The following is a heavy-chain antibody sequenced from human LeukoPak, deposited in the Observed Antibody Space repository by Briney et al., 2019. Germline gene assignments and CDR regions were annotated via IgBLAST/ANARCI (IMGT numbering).Heavy chain of an antibody. CDR1: GFTFSSYA. J-gene: IGHJ6*02. CDR2: ISYDGSNK. Sequence: GGSLRLSCAASGFTFSSYAMHWVRQAPGKGLEWVAVISYDGSNKYYADSVKGRFTISRDNSKNTLYLQMNSLRAEDTAVYYCARDSASYYDFWSGYYWYYYYGMDVWGQGTTVTVSS. CDR3: ARDSASYYDFWSGYYWYYYYGMDV. V-gene: IGHV3-30-3*01. D-gene: IGHD3-3*01.